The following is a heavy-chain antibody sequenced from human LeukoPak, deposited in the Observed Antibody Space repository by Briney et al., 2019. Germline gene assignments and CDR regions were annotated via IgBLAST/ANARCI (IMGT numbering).Heavy chain of an antibody. D-gene: IGHD2-2*02. Sequence: SETLSLTCAVYGGSFSGYYWSWIRQPPGKGLEWIGEINHSGSTNYNPSLKSRVTISVDTSKNQFSLKLSSVTAADTAVYCCARGRRYCSSTSCYRALGYYYYMDVWGKGTTVTVSS. CDR3: ARGRRYCSSTSCYRALGYYYYMDV. CDR1: GGSFSGYY. V-gene: IGHV4-34*01. CDR2: INHSGST. J-gene: IGHJ6*03.